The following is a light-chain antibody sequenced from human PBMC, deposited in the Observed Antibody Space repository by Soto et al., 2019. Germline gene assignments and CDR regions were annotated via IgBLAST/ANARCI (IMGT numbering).Light chain of an antibody. CDR3: AAWDDSLNGYV. Sequence: VLTQPPSESGTPGQRVTISCSGSSSNIGSNTVNWYQQLPGTAPKLLIYSNNQRPSGVPDRFSGSKSGTSASLAISGLQSEDEADYYCAAWDDSLNGYVFGTGTKVTVL. V-gene: IGLV1-44*01. CDR2: SNN. J-gene: IGLJ1*01. CDR1: SSNIGSNT.